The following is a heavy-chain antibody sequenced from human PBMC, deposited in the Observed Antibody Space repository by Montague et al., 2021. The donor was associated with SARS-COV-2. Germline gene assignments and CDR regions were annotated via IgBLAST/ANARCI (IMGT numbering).Heavy chain of an antibody. CDR3: AREGRGEQWLVRAFDI. CDR2: MSSSGSTI. V-gene: IGHV3-48*03. D-gene: IGHD6-19*01. CDR1: GLTFSSYE. Sequence: SLRLSCAASGLTFSSYEMSWVRQAPGKGLEWVSNMSSSGSTIYYADSVKGRFTISRDNAKNSLYLQMNSLRAEDTAVYYCAREGRGEQWLVRAFDIWGQGTMVTVAS. J-gene: IGHJ3*02.